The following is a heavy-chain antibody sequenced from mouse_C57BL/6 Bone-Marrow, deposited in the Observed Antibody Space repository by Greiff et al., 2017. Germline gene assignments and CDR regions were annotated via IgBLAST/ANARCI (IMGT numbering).Heavy chain of an antibody. CDR1: GYAFSSSW. CDR2: IYPGDGDT. D-gene: IGHD1-1*01. J-gene: IGHJ1*03. V-gene: IGHV1-82*01. Sequence: VQLQQSGPELVKPGASVKISCKASGYAFSSSWMNWVKQRPGKGLEWIGRIYPGDGDTNYNGKFKGKATLTADKSSSTAYMQLSSLTSEDSAVYFCAHYYGSPWYFDDWGTGTTVTVSS. CDR3: AHYYGSPWYFDD.